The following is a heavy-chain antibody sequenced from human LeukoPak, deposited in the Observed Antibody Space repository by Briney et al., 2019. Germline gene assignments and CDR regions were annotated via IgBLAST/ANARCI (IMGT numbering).Heavy chain of an antibody. J-gene: IGHJ3*02. V-gene: IGHV4-34*01. D-gene: IGHD3-22*01. CDR2: INHSGST. CDR3: ARASKTIYNYYDSSGYPHGLDI. Sequence: SETLSLTCAVYGGSFSGYYWSWIRQPPGKGLEWIGEINHSGSTNYNPSLKSRVTISVDKSKNQFSLKLSSVTAADTAVYYCARASKTIYNYYDSSGYPHGLDIWGQGTMVTVSS. CDR1: GGSFSGYY.